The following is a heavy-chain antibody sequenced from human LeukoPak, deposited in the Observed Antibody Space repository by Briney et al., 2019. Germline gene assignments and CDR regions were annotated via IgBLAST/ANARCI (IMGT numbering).Heavy chain of an antibody. D-gene: IGHD4-17*01. CDR1: GFTFTSYT. J-gene: IGHJ4*02. Sequence: PGGSLRLSCAASGFTFTSYTMNWVRQAPGKGLEWVSSITSGSSCIYYADSVKGRFTISRDNAKNSLYLQMTSLRVGDTAVYYCAKTYGHFDDWGQGTLVTVSS. CDR3: AKTYGHFDD. V-gene: IGHV3-21*01. CDR2: ITSGSSCI.